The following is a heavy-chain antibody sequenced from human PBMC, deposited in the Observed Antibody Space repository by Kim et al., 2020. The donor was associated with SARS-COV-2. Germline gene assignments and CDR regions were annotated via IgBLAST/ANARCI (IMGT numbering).Heavy chain of an antibody. Sequence: ASVKVSCKTSGHFFTRDSIHWVRQAPGQGLEWMGGIDCGNGNTIYSQKFQGRVTFTTDTSASTAYMELSFLRSEDSAVYYCLGGFYFDCWCQGTLVTVS. V-gene: IGHV1-3*01. J-gene: IGHJ4*02. CDR3: LGGFYFDC. CDR1: GHFFTRDS. CDR2: IDCGNGNT. D-gene: IGHD3-16*01.